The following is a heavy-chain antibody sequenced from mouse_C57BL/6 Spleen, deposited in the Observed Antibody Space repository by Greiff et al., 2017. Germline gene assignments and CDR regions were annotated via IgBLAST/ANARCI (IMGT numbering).Heavy chain of an antibody. D-gene: IGHD2-4*01. CDR3: ARSPIYYDYDGFAY. V-gene: IGHV1-54*01. CDR1: GYAFTNYL. Sequence: VQLQQSGAELVRPGTSVKVSCKASGYAFTNYLIEWVKQRPGQGLEWIGVINPGSGGTNYNEKFKGKATLTADKSSITAYMQLSSLTSEDSAVYFCARSPIYYDYDGFAYWGQGTLVTVSA. CDR2: INPGSGGT. J-gene: IGHJ3*01.